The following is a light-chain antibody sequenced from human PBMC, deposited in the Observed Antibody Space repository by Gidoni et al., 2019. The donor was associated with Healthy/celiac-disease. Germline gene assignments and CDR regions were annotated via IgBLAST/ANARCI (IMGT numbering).Light chain of an antibody. Sequence: DIQMTQSPSSLSASVGDRVTITCQASQDISNYLNWYQQKPGKAPKLLIYDASNLETGVPSRFSGSGSGTDFTFTISSLQPEAIATYYCQQYDNLLRSTFGQGTRLEIK. V-gene: IGKV1-33*01. CDR2: DAS. CDR1: QDISNY. J-gene: IGKJ5*01. CDR3: QQYDNLLRST.